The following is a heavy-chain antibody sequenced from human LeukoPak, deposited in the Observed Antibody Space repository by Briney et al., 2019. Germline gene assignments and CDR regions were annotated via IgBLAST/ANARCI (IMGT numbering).Heavy chain of an antibody. V-gene: IGHV4-39*01. J-gene: IGHJ4*02. CDR3: ARQDYDFWSGYYDY. CDR2: IYYSGTT. Sequence: SETLSLTCIVSGDSVSSSRYYWGWIRQPPGRGLEWIGSIYYSGTTFYNPSLKSRVTISVDTSKNQFSMKLTSVTAADTAVYSCARQDYDFWSGYYDYWGQGTLVTVSS. CDR1: GDSVSSSRYY. D-gene: IGHD3-3*01.